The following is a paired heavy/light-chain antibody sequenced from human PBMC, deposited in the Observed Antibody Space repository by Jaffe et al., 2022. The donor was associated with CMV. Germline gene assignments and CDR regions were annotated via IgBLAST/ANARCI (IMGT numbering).Heavy chain of an antibody. CDR1: GASINNYY. D-gene: IGHD3-22*01. Sequence: QVQLQESGPGLVKPSETLSLTCVVSGASINNYYWTWIRQPPGKRLEWIGYIYYSGSTNYNPSLKSRVTISVDASKNQFSLKLSSVTAADTAVYYCARWPYDSSGYYYAHHNAFDLWGQGTMVTVSS. V-gene: IGHV4-59*08. CDR2: IYYSGST. J-gene: IGHJ3*01. CDR3: ARWPYDSSGYYYAHHNAFDL.
Light chain of an antibody. J-gene: IGKJ4*01. CDR1: QSVSSTY. Sequence: EIVLTQSPGTLSLSPGDRATLSCRASQSVSSTYLAWYQQKFGQAPRLLIYGASSRATGIPDRFSGSGSGTDFILTISRLEPEDFAVYFCQQYGSSPLTFGGGTKVDIK. CDR3: QQYGSSPLT. V-gene: IGKV3-20*01. CDR2: GAS.